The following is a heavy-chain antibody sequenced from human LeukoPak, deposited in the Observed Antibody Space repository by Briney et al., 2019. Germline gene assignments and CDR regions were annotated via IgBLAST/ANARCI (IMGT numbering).Heavy chain of an antibody. Sequence: SQTLSLTCTVSGGSISRGGYCWSWIRQHPGNGLEWIGYIDYSGSTFYNPSLKSRLTMSIDTSKNQFSLKLSSVTAADTAVYYCAADTSGYRIFNYWGQGTLVTVSS. CDR1: GGSISRGGYC. D-gene: IGHD3-22*01. CDR3: AADTSGYRIFNY. CDR2: IDYSGST. V-gene: IGHV4-31*03. J-gene: IGHJ4*02.